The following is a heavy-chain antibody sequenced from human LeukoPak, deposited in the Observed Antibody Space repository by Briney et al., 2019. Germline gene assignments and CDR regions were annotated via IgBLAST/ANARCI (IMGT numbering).Heavy chain of an antibody. CDR1: GYTFTDYG. CDR3: ARGDFDETNTDFDV. J-gene: IGHJ3*01. CDR2: INPNSAST. V-gene: IGHV1-8*03. Sequence: ASVKVSCKTSGYTFTDYGVHWLRQAPGQGLEWMGWINPNSASTNYAQRLQGRVTFTRDTSLSIAYMELSSLTSEDAAVYFCARGDFDETNTDFDVWGQGTLVAVSS. D-gene: IGHD1-14*01.